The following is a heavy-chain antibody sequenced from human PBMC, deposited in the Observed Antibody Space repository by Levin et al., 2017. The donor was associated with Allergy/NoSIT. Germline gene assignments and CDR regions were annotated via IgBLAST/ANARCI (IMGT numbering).Heavy chain of an antibody. D-gene: IGHD1-1*01. CDR1: GGTFSSYA. Sequence: GASVKVSCKASGGTFSSYAISWVRQAPGQGLEWMGGIIPIFGTANYAQKFQGRVTITADESTSTAYMELSSLRSEDTAVYYCASMDNWNDGNVYFDYWGQGTLVTVSS. CDR2: IIPIFGTA. J-gene: IGHJ4*02. V-gene: IGHV1-69*13. CDR3: ASMDNWNDGNVYFDY.